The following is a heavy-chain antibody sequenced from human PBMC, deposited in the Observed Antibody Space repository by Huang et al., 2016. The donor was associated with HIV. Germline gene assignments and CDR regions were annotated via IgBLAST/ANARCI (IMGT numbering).Heavy chain of an antibody. Sequence: EVQLVESGGALVQPGGSLKLSCVVSGFDFSKYSMNWVRQAQGKAMEWVSYISGTSSNIYYADSVKGRFTISRDNAKNSVFLQMRSLRAEDTALYYCARTEMEYYYGSSGYYPDYWGQGTQVTVSS. CDR3: ARTEMEYYYGSSGYYPDY. CDR1: GFDFSKYS. D-gene: IGHD3-22*01. V-gene: IGHV3-48*01. J-gene: IGHJ4*02. CDR2: ISGTSSNI.